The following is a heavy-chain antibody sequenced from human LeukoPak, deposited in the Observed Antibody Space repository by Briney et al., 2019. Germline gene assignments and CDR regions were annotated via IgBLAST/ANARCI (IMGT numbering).Heavy chain of an antibody. D-gene: IGHD6-13*01. CDR1: GFSISSNY. CDR2: MFASGST. V-gene: IGHV3-66*01. J-gene: IGHJ4*02. Sequence: GALRLSCTASGFSISSNYMSWVRPAPGKGLEWVSVMFASGSTYYADSVKGRFTFSRDIFRNTLYLQLNSLRVEDTALYYCARGFVQTGYSSSSYVHWGQGTLVTVSS. CDR3: ARGFVQTGYSSSSYVH.